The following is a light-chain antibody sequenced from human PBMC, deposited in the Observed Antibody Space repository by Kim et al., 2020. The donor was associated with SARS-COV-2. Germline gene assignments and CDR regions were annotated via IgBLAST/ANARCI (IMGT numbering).Light chain of an antibody. Sequence: SPGERATPSCRASQSVSNNLAWYQHKPGQPPRLLIYGACTRATGVPDRFSGSGSGTDFTLTVSSLQSEDFAIYYCHQYNDWPPGDTFGQGTKLEI. J-gene: IGKJ2*01. CDR1: QSVSNN. V-gene: IGKV3-15*01. CDR3: HQYNDWPPGDT. CDR2: GAC.